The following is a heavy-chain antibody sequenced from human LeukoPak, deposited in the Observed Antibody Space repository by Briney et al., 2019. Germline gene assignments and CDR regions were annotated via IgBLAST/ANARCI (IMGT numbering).Heavy chain of an antibody. Sequence: SGPTLVNPTQTLTLTCTFSGFSLSTSGVGVGWIRQPPGKALEWLALIYWNDDKRYSPSLKSRLTITKDTSKNQVVLTMTNMDPVDTATYYCAHRAVSGSSRPNVFDIWGQGTMVTVSS. J-gene: IGHJ3*02. CDR3: AHRAVSGSSRPNVFDI. V-gene: IGHV2-5*01. CDR2: IYWNDDK. D-gene: IGHD3-10*01. CDR1: GFSLSTSGVG.